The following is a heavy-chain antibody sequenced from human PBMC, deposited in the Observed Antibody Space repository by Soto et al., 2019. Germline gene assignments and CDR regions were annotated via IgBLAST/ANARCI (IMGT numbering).Heavy chain of an antibody. CDR3: ARDGSMVRERWFDP. D-gene: IGHD3-10*01. CDR2: INNDGIDT. CDR1: GFTFIGYW. J-gene: IGHJ5*02. Sequence: EVQLVESGGGVVQPGGSLRLSCAASGFTFIGYWVHWVRQGPGKGLVWVARINNDGIDTTYADSVKGRFTISRDNTKNMVYLEMNSLRADDTAVYYCARDGSMVRERWFDPWGQGTLVTVSS. V-gene: IGHV3-74*03.